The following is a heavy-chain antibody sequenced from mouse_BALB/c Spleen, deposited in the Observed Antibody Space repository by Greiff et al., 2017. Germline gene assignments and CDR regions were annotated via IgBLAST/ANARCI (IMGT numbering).Heavy chain of an antibody. Sequence: EVMLVESGGGLVKPGGSLKLSCAASGFTFSDYYMYWVRQTPEKRLEWVATISDGGSYTYYPDSVKGRFTISRDNAKNNLYLQMSSLKSEDTAMYYCARGAGDYDGFAYWGQGTLVTVSA. CDR3: ARGAGDYDGFAY. D-gene: IGHD2-4*01. J-gene: IGHJ3*01. CDR1: GFTFSDYY. CDR2: ISDGGSYT. V-gene: IGHV5-4*02.